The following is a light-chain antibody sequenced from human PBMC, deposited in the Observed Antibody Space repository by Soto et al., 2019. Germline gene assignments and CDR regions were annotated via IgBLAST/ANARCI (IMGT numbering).Light chain of an antibody. CDR2: EVS. J-gene: IGLJ1*01. Sequence: QSVLTQPASVSGSPGQSITISCTGISSDVGGYNYVSWYQQHPGKAPKLMIYEVSNRPSGVSNRFSGSKSGNTASLTISGLQAEDEADYYCSSYTSSSIRYVFGTGTKVTVL. CDR3: SSYTSSSIRYV. CDR1: SSDVGGYNY. V-gene: IGLV2-14*01.